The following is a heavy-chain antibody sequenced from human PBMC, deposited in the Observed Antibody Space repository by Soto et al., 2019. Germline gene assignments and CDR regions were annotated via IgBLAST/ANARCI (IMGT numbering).Heavy chain of an antibody. CDR1: GFTFSGYS. D-gene: IGHD5-18*01. V-gene: IGHV3-64*04. J-gene: IGHJ4*02. CDR2: INGNGGST. Sequence: GGSLSLSCSASGFTFSGYSLHWVRQAPGKGLEYVSAINGNGGSTDYAAPVKGRFTISRDDSKNTLFLQMNSLKTEDTAVYYCTTGTAVAIYNFDYWGQGTLVTVSS. CDR3: TTGTAVAIYNFDY.